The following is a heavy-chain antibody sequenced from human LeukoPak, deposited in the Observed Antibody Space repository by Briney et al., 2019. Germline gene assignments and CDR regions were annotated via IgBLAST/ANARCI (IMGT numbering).Heavy chain of an antibody. CDR1: GGSVSSYY. CDR3: ARYPTAFDI. J-gene: IGHJ3*02. CDR2: IYYSGST. Sequence: SETLSLTCTVSGGSVSSYYWSWIRQPPGKGLEWIGYIYYSGSTNYNPSLKSRVTISVDTSKNQFSLKLSSVTAADTAVYYCARYPTAFDIWGQGTMVTVSS. V-gene: IGHV4-59*02.